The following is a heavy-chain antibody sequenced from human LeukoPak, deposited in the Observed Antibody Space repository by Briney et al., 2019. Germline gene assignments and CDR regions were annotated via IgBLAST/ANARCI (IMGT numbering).Heavy chain of an antibody. CDR3: ARGYDSSGYQDY. Sequence: SVKVSCKASGGTFSSYAISWVRQAPGQGLEWMGGIIPIFGTANYAQKFQGRVTITADKSTSTAYMEIASLRSEDTAFYYCARGYDSSGYQDYWGQGTLVTVSS. CDR1: GGTFSSYA. CDR2: IIPIFGTA. J-gene: IGHJ4*02. V-gene: IGHV1-69*06. D-gene: IGHD3-22*01.